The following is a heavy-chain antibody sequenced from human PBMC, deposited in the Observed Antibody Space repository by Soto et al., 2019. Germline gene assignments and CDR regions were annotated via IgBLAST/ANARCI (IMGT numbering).Heavy chain of an antibody. CDR1: GESFRGYY. J-gene: IGHJ1*01. Sequence: QVQLQQWGAGLLKPSETLSLSCAVYGESFRGYYWSWIRQSPGKGLEWIGEINHSGSTNYNPSLKSRVTISVDTSKNQFSLKLNSLTAADTAVYYCARGEGGFQYWGQGTLVIVSS. CDR2: INHSGST. CDR3: ARGEGGFQY. V-gene: IGHV4-34*02.